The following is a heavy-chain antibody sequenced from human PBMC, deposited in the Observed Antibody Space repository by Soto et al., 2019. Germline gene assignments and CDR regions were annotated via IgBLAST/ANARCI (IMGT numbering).Heavy chain of an antibody. Sequence: QLQLQESGSGLVKPSETLSLTCAVSGDSISSGGYSWNWIRQPPGKGLEWIGYISHSGNTYYNPSLESRVTISLDRSENQFSLNLNSVTAADTAVYYCVRGVYDSSRYYSTVTYWYFDLWGRGTLVTVSS. D-gene: IGHD3-22*01. CDR2: ISHSGNT. V-gene: IGHV4-30-2*01. J-gene: IGHJ2*01. CDR3: VRGVYDSSRYYSTVTYWYFDL. CDR1: GDSISSGGYS.